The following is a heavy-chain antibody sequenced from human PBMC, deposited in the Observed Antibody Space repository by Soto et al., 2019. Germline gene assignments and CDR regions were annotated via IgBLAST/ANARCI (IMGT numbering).Heavy chain of an antibody. V-gene: IGHV1-18*01. CDR2: ISAYNGNT. D-gene: IGHD3-22*01. J-gene: IGHJ4*02. CDR3: ARVGSSGYLL. CDR1: GYTFSSYD. Sequence: ASVKVSCKASGYTFSSYDISWVRQAPGQGLEWMGWISAYNGNTNYEQKLQDRVTMTTDTSTSTAYMELRCLRSDDTAVYYCARVGSSGYLLWGQGTLITVSS.